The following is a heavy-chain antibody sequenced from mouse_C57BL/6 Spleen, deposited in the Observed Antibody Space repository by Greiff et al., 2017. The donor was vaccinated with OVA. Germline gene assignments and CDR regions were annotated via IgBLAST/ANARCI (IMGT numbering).Heavy chain of an antibody. CDR3: ARLWLPLYAMDY. CDR2: INPSNGGT. Sequence: QVQLQQPGTELVKPGASVKLSCKASGYTFTSYWMHWVKQRPGQGLEWIGNINPSNGGTKYNEKFKSKATLTVDKSSSTAYMQLSSLTSEDSAVYYCARLWLPLYAMDYWGQGTSVTVSS. D-gene: IGHD2-2*01. J-gene: IGHJ4*01. V-gene: IGHV1-53*01. CDR1: GYTFTSYW.